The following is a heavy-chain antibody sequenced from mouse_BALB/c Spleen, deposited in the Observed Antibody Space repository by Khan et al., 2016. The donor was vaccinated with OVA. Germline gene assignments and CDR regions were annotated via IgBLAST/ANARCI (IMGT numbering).Heavy chain of an antibody. J-gene: IGHJ3*01. CDR2: VSTGGTYT. CDR1: GFTFSTYG. D-gene: IGHD1-1*01. Sequence: DVQLVESGGDLVKPGGSLKLSCAASGFTFSTYGMSWVRQTPDRRLEWVATVSTGGTYTYYLDSVKGRFTISSDHAKNTLYMQMSSLKSEDTAMFYCTRLAYYYDGNGFAYWGQGTLVTVSA. CDR3: TRLAYYYDGNGFAY. V-gene: IGHV5-6*01.